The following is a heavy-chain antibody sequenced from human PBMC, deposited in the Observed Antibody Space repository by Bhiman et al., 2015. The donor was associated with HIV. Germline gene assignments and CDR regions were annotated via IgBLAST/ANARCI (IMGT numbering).Heavy chain of an antibody. CDR2: IWYDGSNK. CDR1: GFTFSNYG. J-gene: IGHJ4*02. V-gene: IGHV3-33*06. D-gene: IGHD6-19*01. CDR3: AKDPAGGSGWWFDY. Sequence: QVQLVESGGGVVQPGRSLRLSCAASGFTFSNYGMHWVRQAPGKGLEWVAVIWYDGSNKYYADSVKGRFTISRDNSKNTLYLQMNSLRAEDTAVYYCAKDPAGGSGWWFDYWGQGTLVTVSS.